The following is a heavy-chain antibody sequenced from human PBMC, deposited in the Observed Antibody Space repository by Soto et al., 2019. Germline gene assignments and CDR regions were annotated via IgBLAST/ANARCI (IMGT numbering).Heavy chain of an antibody. D-gene: IGHD6-19*01. J-gene: IGHJ5*02. Sequence: GGSLRLSCAASGFTFSSCAMSWARQAPGKGLEWVSAISGSGGSTYYADSVKGRFTISRDNSKNTLYLQMNSLRAEDTAVYYCASRTGPGIAVAGTGFDPWGQGTLVTVSS. CDR2: ISGSGGST. CDR3: ASRTGPGIAVAGTGFDP. CDR1: GFTFSSCA. V-gene: IGHV3-23*01.